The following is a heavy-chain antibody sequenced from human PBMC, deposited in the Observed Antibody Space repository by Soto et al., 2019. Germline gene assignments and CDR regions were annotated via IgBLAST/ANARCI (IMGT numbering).Heavy chain of an antibody. CDR2: INPSGGST. J-gene: IGHJ4*02. CDR1: GYTFTRYY. Sequence: QVQLVQSGAEVKKPGASVKVSCKASGYTFTRYYMHWVRQAPGQGLEWMGIINPSGGSTSYAQKFQGRVTMPRDTSTSTVYMELSSLRSEDTAVYSCASDRTRDGYNHWGQGTLVTVSS. V-gene: IGHV1-46*01. CDR3: ASDRTRDGYNH. D-gene: IGHD5-12*01.